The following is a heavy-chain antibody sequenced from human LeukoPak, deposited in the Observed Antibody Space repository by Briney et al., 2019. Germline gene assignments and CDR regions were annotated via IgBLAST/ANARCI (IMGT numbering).Heavy chain of an antibody. CDR3: AKDLTVTTRGDALDI. V-gene: IGHV3-23*01. CDR2: LSGSGGNT. Sequence: GGSLRLSCAASGFTFSSYAMSWVRQAPGKGLEWVSSLSGSGGNTYYADSVKGRFTISRDNSKNTLYLQMNSLRVEDTAVYYCAKDLTVTTRGDALDIWGQGTMVTVSS. J-gene: IGHJ3*02. D-gene: IGHD4-17*01. CDR1: GFTFSSYA.